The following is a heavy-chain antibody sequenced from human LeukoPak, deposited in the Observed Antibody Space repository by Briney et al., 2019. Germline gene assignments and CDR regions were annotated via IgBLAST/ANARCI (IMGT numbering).Heavy chain of an antibody. V-gene: IGHV3-74*01. CDR2: INPDGSIT. D-gene: IGHD1-7*01. CDR1: GVTLSGYW. CDR3: AKDLFAWNYGRVRIYYFDY. Sequence: PGGSLRLSCAASGVTLSGYWIHWVRQAPGKGLVWVARINPDGSITSYADSVKGRITISRDNSKNTLYLQMNSLRAEDTAVYYCAKDLFAWNYGRVRIYYFDYWGQGTLVTVPS. J-gene: IGHJ4*02.